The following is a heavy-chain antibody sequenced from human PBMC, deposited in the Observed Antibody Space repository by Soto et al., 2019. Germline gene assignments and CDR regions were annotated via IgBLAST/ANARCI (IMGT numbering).Heavy chain of an antibody. D-gene: IGHD4-17*01. Sequence: SETLSLTCTVFGGSVSIGDYLWSWIRQRPGKGLEWIGYIHDSGNTYYNPSLKSRVTISLDTSKNQFSLKVTSMTAADTSLYFCARARGADSGDYASLFDRWGQGNLVTVSS. CDR2: IHDSGNT. V-gene: IGHV4-30-4*01. CDR1: GGSVSIGDYL. J-gene: IGHJ5*02. CDR3: ARARGADSGDYASLFDR.